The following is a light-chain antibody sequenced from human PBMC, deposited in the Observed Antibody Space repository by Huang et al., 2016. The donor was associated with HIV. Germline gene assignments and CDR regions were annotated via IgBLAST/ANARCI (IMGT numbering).Light chain of an antibody. V-gene: IGKV1-5*03. CDR3: QQYSTYSWT. CDR1: QRISSL. CDR2: KSS. J-gene: IGKJ1*01. Sequence: DIQMTQSPSTLSASVGDRVTITCRDSQRISSLLAGYQQKPGKAPNLLIYKSSNLKTGAPSRFSGRGSGTEFTLTISSLQPDDFATYFCQQYSTYSWTFGQGTKVEL.